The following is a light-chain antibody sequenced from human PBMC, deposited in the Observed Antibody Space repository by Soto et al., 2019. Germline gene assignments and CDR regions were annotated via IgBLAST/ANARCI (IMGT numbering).Light chain of an antibody. CDR2: LEGSGSY. J-gene: IGLJ2*01. CDR1: SGYSNSK. Sequence: QPVLTQPPSASASLGASVTLTCTLSSGYSNSKVDWYQQRPGKGPRYLMKLEGSGSYNKGSGVADRFSGSSSGADRYLTISNLQSEDEADYYCETWDSNTRVFGGGTKLTVL. V-gene: IGLV4-60*03. CDR3: ETWDSNTRV.